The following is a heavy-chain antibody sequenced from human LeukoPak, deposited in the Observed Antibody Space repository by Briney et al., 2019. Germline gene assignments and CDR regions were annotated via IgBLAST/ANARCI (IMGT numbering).Heavy chain of an antibody. CDR2: INIEGSRT. CDR3: SRSMGGRNYF. CDR1: GFTLSKYW. J-gene: IGHJ4*02. Sequence: PGGSLRLSCGVSGFTLSKYWVHWVRQAPGKGLVWVSRINIEGSRTDYADSVRSRFTISRDNSKNTVDLEMNSLTAEDTAVYYCSRSMGGRNYFSGQGTLVTVSS. V-gene: IGHV3-74*01. D-gene: IGHD2/OR15-2a*01.